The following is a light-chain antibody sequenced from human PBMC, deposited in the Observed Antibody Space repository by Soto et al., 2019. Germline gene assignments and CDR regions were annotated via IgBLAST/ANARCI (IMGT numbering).Light chain of an antibody. CDR2: DAS. CDR1: QSVSSY. J-gene: IGKJ4*01. V-gene: IGKV3-11*01. CDR3: QQRSNWPPLT. Sequence: EIVLTQSPATLSLSPGERATLSCRASQSVSSYLAWYQQKPGQSPRLLFYDASNRSTGILATFSGSGAGTDFTLTISSLEPEDFAVYYCQQRSNWPPLTFGGGTKVEIK.